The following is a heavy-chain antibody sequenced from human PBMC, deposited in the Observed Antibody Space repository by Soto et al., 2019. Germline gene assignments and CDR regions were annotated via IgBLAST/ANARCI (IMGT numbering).Heavy chain of an antibody. V-gene: IGHV1-2*04. CDR3: ARAKYSSSWYHRRYAFDI. Sequence: ASVKASCKASGYTFTGYYMHWLRQAPGQGLEWMGWINPNSGGTNYAQKFQGWVTMTRDTSISTAYMELSRLRSDDTAVYYCARAKYSSSWYHRRYAFDIWGQGTMVTVSS. J-gene: IGHJ3*02. D-gene: IGHD6-13*01. CDR2: INPNSGGT. CDR1: GYTFTGYY.